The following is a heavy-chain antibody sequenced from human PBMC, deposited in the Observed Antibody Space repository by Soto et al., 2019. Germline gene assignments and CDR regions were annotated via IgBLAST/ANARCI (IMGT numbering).Heavy chain of an antibody. CDR2: INHSGST. CDR3: ARGVRSSSSVWFDP. CDR1: GGSLSGYY. J-gene: IGHJ5*02. Sequence: PSEPLPLHCAVYGGSLSGYYWSRNRQPPGKGLEWIGEINHSGSTNYNPSLKSRVTISVDTSKNQFSLKLSSVTAADTAVYYCARGVRSSSSVWFDPWGQGTLVTVSS. V-gene: IGHV4-34*01. D-gene: IGHD6-6*01.